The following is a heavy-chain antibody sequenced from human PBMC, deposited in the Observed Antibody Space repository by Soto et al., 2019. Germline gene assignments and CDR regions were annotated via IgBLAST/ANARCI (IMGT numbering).Heavy chain of an antibody. V-gene: IGHV3-23*01. D-gene: IGHD7-27*01. CDR1: GFTFNNYA. CDR3: GKGNSKWGTGDAFDI. CDR2: ISGTGGST. J-gene: IGHJ3*02. Sequence: EVQLLESGGGVVQPGGCLRLYCAASGFTFNNYALTWVRQAPGKGLEWVSSISGTGGSTFYAGSAKGRFTISRDNSKNTLFLQMTSLRAEDTAVYYCGKGNSKWGTGDAFDIWGHGTVVTVSS.